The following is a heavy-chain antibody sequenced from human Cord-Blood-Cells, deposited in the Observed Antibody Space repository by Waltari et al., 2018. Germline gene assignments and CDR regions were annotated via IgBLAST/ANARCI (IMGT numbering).Heavy chain of an antibody. V-gene: IGHV4-34*01. CDR1: GGSFSGYY. CDR3: ARGHRQLVRYFDL. Sequence: QVQLQQWGAGLLKPSETLSLTCAVYGGSFSGYYWSWIRQPPGKGLEWIGEINHSGSTHDNPSLKRRVTISVDTSKNQFSLKLSSVTAADTAVYYCARGHRQLVRYFDLWGRGTLVTVSS. D-gene: IGHD6-6*01. CDR2: INHSGST. J-gene: IGHJ2*01.